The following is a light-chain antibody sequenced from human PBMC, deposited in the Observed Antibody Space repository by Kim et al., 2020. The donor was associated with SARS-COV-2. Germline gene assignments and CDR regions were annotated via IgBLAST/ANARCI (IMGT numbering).Light chain of an antibody. CDR1: QDIRNY. Sequence: GDRVTITCRASQDIRNYLAWFQLKPGKAPKLLIYAASALQPGVPSRFSGSGSGTDFTLTVTSLQPEDVATYYCQKCDSAPWTFGQGTKVDIK. CDR2: AAS. V-gene: IGKV1-27*01. J-gene: IGKJ1*01. CDR3: QKCDSAPWT.